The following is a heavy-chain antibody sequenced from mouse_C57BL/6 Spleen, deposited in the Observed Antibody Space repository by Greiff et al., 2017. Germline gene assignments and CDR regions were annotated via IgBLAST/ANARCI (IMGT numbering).Heavy chain of an antibody. J-gene: IGHJ2*01. Sequence: DVHLVESGGGLVKPGGSLKLSCAASGFTFSSYTMSWVRQTPEKRLEWVATISGGGGNTYYPDSVKGRFTISRDNAKNTLYLQMSSLRSEDTALYYCAKLTGTRGFDYWGQGTTLTVSS. D-gene: IGHD4-1*01. CDR1: GFTFSSYT. CDR3: AKLTGTRGFDY. CDR2: ISGGGGNT. V-gene: IGHV5-9*01.